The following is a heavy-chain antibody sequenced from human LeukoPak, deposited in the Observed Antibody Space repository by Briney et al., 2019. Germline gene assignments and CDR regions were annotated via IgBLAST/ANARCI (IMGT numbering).Heavy chain of an antibody. CDR2: IKRKTDGGTT. J-gene: IGHJ4*02. Sequence: GGALRLSCAASGFTFSNAWMSWVRQAPGKGREWVGRIKRKTDGGTTDYAAPGKGRFTISRDDSKSTLYLQMNSLKNEDTAVYYCTTVVGATDYWGQGTLVTVSS. V-gene: IGHV3-15*01. CDR1: GFTFSNAW. CDR3: TTVVGATDY. D-gene: IGHD1-26*01.